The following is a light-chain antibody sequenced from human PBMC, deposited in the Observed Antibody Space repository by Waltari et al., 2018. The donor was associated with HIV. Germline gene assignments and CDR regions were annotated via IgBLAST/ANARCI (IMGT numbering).Light chain of an antibody. V-gene: IGLV2-18*02. Sequence: QSALTQPPSVSGSPGQSVTISCTGTSSDVGSHNRVSWYQQPPGTAPKPMIYEVSNRPSGVPDRFSGSKSGNTASLTISGLQAEDEADYYCSSYTSSSTFVFGGGTKLTVL. CDR1: SSDVGSHNR. CDR2: EVS. J-gene: IGLJ2*01. CDR3: SSYTSSSTFV.